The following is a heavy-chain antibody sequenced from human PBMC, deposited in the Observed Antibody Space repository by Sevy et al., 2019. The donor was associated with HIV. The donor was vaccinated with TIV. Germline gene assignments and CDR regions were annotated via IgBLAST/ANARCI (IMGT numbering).Heavy chain of an antibody. D-gene: IGHD3-3*01. J-gene: IGHJ6*02. CDR1: GYSFTAYY. Sequence: ASVKVSCKASGYSFTAYYMHWVRQAPGHGLEWMGWINPNSGDTEYAQKFQGRVTMTTDTSINTACMELSRLRSDETAVFYCARDRMIFGGQGGMDVWGQGTTVTVSS. V-gene: IGHV1-2*02. CDR2: INPNSGDT. CDR3: ARDRMIFGGQGGMDV.